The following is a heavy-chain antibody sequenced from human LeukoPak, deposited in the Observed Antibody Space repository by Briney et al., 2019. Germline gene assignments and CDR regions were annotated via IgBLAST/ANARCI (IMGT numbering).Heavy chain of an antibody. D-gene: IGHD3-22*01. CDR1: GFTFSSFG. CDR2: ISYDGSNK. Sequence: GGSLRLSCAASGFTFSSFGMHWVRQAPGKGLEWVAVISYDGSNKYYADSVKGRFTISRDNSKNTLYLQMNSLRAEDTAVYYCARDQGITMIVVVLRYWGQGTLVTVSS. V-gene: IGHV3-30*03. CDR3: ARDQGITMIVVVLRY. J-gene: IGHJ4*02.